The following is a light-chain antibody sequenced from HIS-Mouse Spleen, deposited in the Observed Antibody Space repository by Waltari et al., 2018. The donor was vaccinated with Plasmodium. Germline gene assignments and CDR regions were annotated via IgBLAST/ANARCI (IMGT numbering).Light chain of an antibody. CDR3: AAWDDSLNGVV. J-gene: IGLJ2*01. Sequence: PPSASGTPGQRVTISCSGSSSNIGSNTVNWYQQLPGTAPKLLTYSNNQRPSGVPDRFSGSKSGTSASLAISGLQSEDEADYYCAAWDDSLNGVVFGGGTKLTVL. V-gene: IGLV1-44*01. CDR2: SNN. CDR1: SSNIGSNT.